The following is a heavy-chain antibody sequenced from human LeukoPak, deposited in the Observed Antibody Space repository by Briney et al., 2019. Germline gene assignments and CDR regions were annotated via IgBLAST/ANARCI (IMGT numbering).Heavy chain of an antibody. J-gene: IGHJ3*01. CDR1: GYTFTDYY. D-gene: IGHD1-26*01. V-gene: IGHV1-2*02. CDR2: INPKSGGT. Sequence: GASVKVSCKASGYTFTDYYIHWVRQVPGQGLEWMGWINPKSGGTNYALRFKGRVTMTRDTSITTVYMEASSLRSDDTAVYYCARYRYSGTSRSPLAFWGHGTTVTVSS. CDR3: ARYRYSGTSRSPLAF.